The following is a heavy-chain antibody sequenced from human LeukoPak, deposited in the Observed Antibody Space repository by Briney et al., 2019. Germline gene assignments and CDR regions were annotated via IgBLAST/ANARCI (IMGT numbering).Heavy chain of an antibody. D-gene: IGHD3-22*01. J-gene: IGHJ4*02. CDR2: IYSGGST. CDR1: GFTVGRHF. Sequence: GGSLRLSCATSGFTVGRHFMNWVRQAPGKGLEWVSVIYSGGSTYYADSVKGRFTISRDNSKNTLYLQMNSLRAEDTAVYYCARDSSGYYHYFDYWGQGTLVTVSS. V-gene: IGHV3-66*01. CDR3: ARDSSGYYHYFDY.